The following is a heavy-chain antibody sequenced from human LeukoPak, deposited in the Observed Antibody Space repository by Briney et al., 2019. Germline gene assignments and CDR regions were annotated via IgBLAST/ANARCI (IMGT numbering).Heavy chain of an antibody. Sequence: SETLSLTCAVYGGSFSGYYWSWIRQPPGKGLEWIGYIYYSGSTNYNPSLKSRVTISVDTSKNQFSLKLSSVTAADTAVYYCAREEYYGSGSPNWFDPWGQGTLVTVSS. CDR2: IYYSGST. CDR3: AREEYYGSGSPNWFDP. D-gene: IGHD3-10*01. CDR1: GGSFSGYY. J-gene: IGHJ5*02. V-gene: IGHV4-59*01.